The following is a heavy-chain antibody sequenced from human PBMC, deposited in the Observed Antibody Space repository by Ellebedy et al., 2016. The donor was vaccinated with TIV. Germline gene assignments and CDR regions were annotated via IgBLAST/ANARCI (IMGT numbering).Heavy chain of an antibody. J-gene: IGHJ4*02. D-gene: IGHD3-10*01. CDR1: GFTFSRFW. CDR3: AGRGY. Sequence: GESLTISXVVSGFTFSRFWMSWVRQAPGKGLEWVANIKEDGSETKYVDSVKGRFTISRDNTKNSLYLQMNSLRAEDTAVYYCAGRGYWGQGTLVTVSS. CDR2: IKEDGSET. V-gene: IGHV3-7*01.